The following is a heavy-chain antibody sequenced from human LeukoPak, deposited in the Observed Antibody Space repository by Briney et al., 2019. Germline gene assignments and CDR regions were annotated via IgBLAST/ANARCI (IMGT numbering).Heavy chain of an antibody. V-gene: IGHV1-2*06. D-gene: IGHD2-2*01. CDR1: GYTFTGYY. J-gene: IGHJ5*02. Sequence: ASVKVSCKASGYTFTGYYMHWVRQAPGQGLEWMGRINPNGGGTNYAQKFQGRVTMTRDTSISTAYMELSRPRSDDTAVYYCARDIGGYCSRSSCLANWFDPWGQGTLVTVSS. CDR3: ARDIGGYCSRSSCLANWFDP. CDR2: INPNGGGT.